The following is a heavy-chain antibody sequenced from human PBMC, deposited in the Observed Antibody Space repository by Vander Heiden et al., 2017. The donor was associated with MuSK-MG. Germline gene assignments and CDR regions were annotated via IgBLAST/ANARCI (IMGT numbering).Heavy chain of an antibody. CDR1: GFTVSSYW. D-gene: IGHD3-22*01. Sequence: EVQLVESGGGLVQPGGSLRLSCAASGFTVSSYWMSGVRQAPGKGLEWVANIKQDGSEKYYVDSVKGRFTISRDNAKNSLYLQMNSLRAEDTAVYYCARVAGYYYDSSGYVVDAFDIWGQGTMVTVSS. CDR3: ARVAGYYYDSSGYVVDAFDI. J-gene: IGHJ3*02. CDR2: IKQDGSEK. V-gene: IGHV3-7*01.